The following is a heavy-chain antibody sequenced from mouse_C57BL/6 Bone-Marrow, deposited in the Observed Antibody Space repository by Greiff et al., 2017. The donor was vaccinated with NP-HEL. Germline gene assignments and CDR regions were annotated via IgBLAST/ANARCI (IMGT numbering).Heavy chain of an antibody. CDR3: AREIYYEYKYDMDY. V-gene: IGHV1-64*01. CDR2: IHPNSGST. J-gene: IGHJ2*01. Sequence: QVQLQQPGAELVKPGASVKLSCKASGYTFTSYWMHWVKQRPGQGLEWIGMIHPNSGSTNYNEKFKSKATLTVDKSSSTAYMQLSSLTSEDSAVYYCAREIYYEYKYDMDYWGQGTTLTVSS. CDR1: GYTFTSYW. D-gene: IGHD2-4*01.